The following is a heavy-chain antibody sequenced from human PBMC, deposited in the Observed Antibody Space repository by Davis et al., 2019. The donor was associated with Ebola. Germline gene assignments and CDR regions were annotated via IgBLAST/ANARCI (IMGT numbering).Heavy chain of an antibody. Sequence: PGGSLRLSCAASGFTFNRYWMSWVRQAPGKGLEWVAEIRQDESERYYVDSVRGRFTISRDNAQKSLYLEMNSLRVEDTAIYFCATDNWGPALWGQGTLLTVSS. CDR1: GFTFNRYW. D-gene: IGHD7-27*01. CDR2: IRQDESER. V-gene: IGHV3-7*01. J-gene: IGHJ4*02. CDR3: ATDNWGPAL.